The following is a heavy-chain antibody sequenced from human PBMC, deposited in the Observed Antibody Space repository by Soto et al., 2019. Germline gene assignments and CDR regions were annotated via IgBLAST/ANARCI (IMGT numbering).Heavy chain of an antibody. CDR1: GGSINNHY. D-gene: IGHD2-15*01. Sequence: QVHLQESGPGLVKPSETLSLTCTVSGGSINNHYWSWIRQPPGKGLEWIGYIYYTGSTNYNPSLKSRVTMSVDTSNNQCSLNLTSLTAADTAIYYCARASWYSEYWGQGTLVTVSS. CDR3: ARASWYSEY. CDR2: IYYTGST. V-gene: IGHV4-59*11. J-gene: IGHJ4*02.